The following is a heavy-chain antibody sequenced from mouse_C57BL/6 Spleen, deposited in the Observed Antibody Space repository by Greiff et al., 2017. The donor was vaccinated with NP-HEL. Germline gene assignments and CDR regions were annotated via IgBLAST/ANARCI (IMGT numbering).Heavy chain of an antibody. Sequence: EVKLQESGGDLVKPGGSLKLSCAASGFTFSSYGMSWVRQTPDKRLEWVATISSGGSYTYYPDSVKGRFTISRDNAKNTLYLQMSSLKSEDTAMYYCAREGVTTGDYAMDYWGQGTSVTVSS. V-gene: IGHV5-6*01. D-gene: IGHD2-2*01. J-gene: IGHJ4*01. CDR2: ISSGGSYT. CDR3: AREGVTTGDYAMDY. CDR1: GFTFSSYG.